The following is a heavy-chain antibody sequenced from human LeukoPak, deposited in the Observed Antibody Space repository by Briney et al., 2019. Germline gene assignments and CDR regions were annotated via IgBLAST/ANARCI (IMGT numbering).Heavy chain of an antibody. Sequence: GGSLRLSCAASGFTFSNAWMSWVRQAPGKGLEWVVRIKSKTDGGTTDYAAPVKGRFTMSRDDSKNTLYLQMNSLKTEDTAVYYCTTVRALGDYWGQGTLVTVSS. CDR1: GFTFSNAW. CDR3: TTVRALGDY. J-gene: IGHJ4*02. CDR2: IKSKTDGGTT. V-gene: IGHV3-15*01.